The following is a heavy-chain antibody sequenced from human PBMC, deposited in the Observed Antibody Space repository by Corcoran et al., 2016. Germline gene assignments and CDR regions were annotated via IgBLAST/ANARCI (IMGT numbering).Heavy chain of an antibody. D-gene: IGHD2-15*01. J-gene: IGHJ5*02. V-gene: IGHV3-30*18. Sequence: QVQLVESGGGVVQPGRSLRLSCAASGFTFSSYGMHWVRQAPGTGLEWVAVISYDGSNKYYADSVKGRFTISRDNSKNTLYLQMNSLRAEDTAVYDCAKDHTEDIVVVVAANPPLFDPWGQGTLVTVSS. CDR3: AKDHTEDIVVVVAANPPLFDP. CDR1: GFTFSSYG. CDR2: ISYDGSNK.